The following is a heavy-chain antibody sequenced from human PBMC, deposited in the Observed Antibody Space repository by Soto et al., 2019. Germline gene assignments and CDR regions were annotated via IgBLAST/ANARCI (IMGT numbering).Heavy chain of an antibody. V-gene: IGHV4-34*01. Sequence: SETLSLTCAVYGGSFSGYYWSWIRQPPGKGLEWIGEINHSGSTNYNPSLKSRVTRSVDTSKNQCSLKLSSVTAADTAVYYCARGERDIVVVPAAHSYYFDYWGQGTLVTVSS. D-gene: IGHD2-2*01. CDR2: INHSGST. J-gene: IGHJ4*02. CDR1: GGSFSGYY. CDR3: ARGERDIVVVPAAHSYYFDY.